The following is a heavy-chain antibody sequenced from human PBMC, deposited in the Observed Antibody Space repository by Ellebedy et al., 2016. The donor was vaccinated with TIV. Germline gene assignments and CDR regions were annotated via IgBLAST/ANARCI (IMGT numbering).Heavy chain of an antibody. CDR2: INQDGSEK. V-gene: IGHV3-7*01. Sequence: GESLKISCAASGFTFSRSWLSWVRQAPGKGLEWVANINQDGSEKYYVDSVKGRFTISRDNAKNSLYLQMNSLRAEDTAVYYCASDTGYYTHFDSWGQGTLVTVSS. D-gene: IGHD3/OR15-3a*01. J-gene: IGHJ4*02. CDR1: GFTFSRSW. CDR3: ASDTGYYTHFDS.